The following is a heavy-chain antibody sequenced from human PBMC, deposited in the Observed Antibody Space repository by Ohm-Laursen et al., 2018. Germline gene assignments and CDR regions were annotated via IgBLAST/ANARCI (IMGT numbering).Heavy chain of an antibody. V-gene: IGHV1-8*01. D-gene: IGHD5-18*01. Sequence: AASVKVSCKASGYTFTSYDINWVRQATGQGLEWMGWMNPNSGNTGYAQKFQGRVTMTRNTSISTAYMELSSLRSEDTAVYYCARGFWDTAMPSIYYYYYYGMDVWGQGTTVTVSS. CDR2: MNPNSGNT. CDR1: GYTFTSYD. J-gene: IGHJ6*02. CDR3: ARGFWDTAMPSIYYYYYYGMDV.